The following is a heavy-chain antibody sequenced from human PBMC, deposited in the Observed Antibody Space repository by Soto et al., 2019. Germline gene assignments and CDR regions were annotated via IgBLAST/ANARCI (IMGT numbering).Heavy chain of an antibody. J-gene: IGHJ6*02. CDR3: ARQSEYYYASGIAAPLYCMDV. Sequence: SETLSLTCTVSGGSISSYYWCWIRQPPGKGLEWIGYIYYSGSTIYNPSLKSQVTISVDTSKNKGSLKLSSVTAADTAVYYCARQSEYYYASGIAAPLYCMDVWGQGTSVSGFS. CDR2: IYYSGST. CDR1: GGSISSYY. D-gene: IGHD3-10*01. V-gene: IGHV4-59*08.